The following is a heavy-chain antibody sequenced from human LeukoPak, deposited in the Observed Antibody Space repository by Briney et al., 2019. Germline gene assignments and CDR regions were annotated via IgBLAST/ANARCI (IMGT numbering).Heavy chain of an antibody. V-gene: IGHV4-39*07. CDR2: IYYSGNT. D-gene: IGHD2-2*03. CDR1: GGSISSSSYY. CDR3: ARDGYLAVDY. Sequence: SETLSLTCTVSGGSISSSSYYWGWIRQPPGKGLEWIGNIYYSGNTYYNPSLQSRVTISVDTSKNQFSLKLSSVTAADTAVYYCARDGYLAVDYWGQGTLVTVSS. J-gene: IGHJ4*02.